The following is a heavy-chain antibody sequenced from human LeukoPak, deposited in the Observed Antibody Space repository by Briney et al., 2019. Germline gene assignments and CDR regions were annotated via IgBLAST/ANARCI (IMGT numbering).Heavy chain of an antibody. Sequence: GGSLRLSCAASGFTFSDHYMSWIRQAPGKGLEWVSYISSGSTTTYRDSGKGRFSISRDNAKNSLCLQMNSLRAEDTAVYYCARLDSYGSDFDYWGQGPLVTVPS. CDR1: GFTFSDHY. D-gene: IGHD5-18*01. J-gene: IGHJ4*02. CDR3: ARLDSYGSDFDY. CDR2: ISSGSTT. V-gene: IGHV3-11*04.